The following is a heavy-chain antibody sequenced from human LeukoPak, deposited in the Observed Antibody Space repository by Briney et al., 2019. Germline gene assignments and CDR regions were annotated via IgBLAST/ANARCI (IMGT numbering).Heavy chain of an antibody. D-gene: IGHD3-10*01. V-gene: IGHV5-51*01. J-gene: IGHJ4*02. CDR2: IYPGDSDT. Sequence: WMGIIYPGDSDTRYSPSFQGQVTISVDKSISTAYLQWSSLKASDTAMYYCARHGSGSSIDYWGQGTLVTVSS. CDR3: ARHGSGSSIDY.